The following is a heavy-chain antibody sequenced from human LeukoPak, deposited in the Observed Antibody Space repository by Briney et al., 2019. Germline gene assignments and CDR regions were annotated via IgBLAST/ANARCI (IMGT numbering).Heavy chain of an antibody. Sequence: GASVKVSCKASGYTFTGYYMHWVRQAPGQGLEWMGWINPNSGGTNYAQKFQSRVTMTRDTSISTAYMELSRLRSDDTAVYYCATPSGYSSGWYSYYYGMDVWGQGTTVTVSS. V-gene: IGHV1-2*02. D-gene: IGHD6-19*01. CDR1: GYTFTGYY. CDR2: INPNSGGT. J-gene: IGHJ6*02. CDR3: ATPSGYSSGWYSYYYGMDV.